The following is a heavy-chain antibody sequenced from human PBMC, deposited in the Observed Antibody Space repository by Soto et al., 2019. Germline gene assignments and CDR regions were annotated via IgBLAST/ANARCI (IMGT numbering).Heavy chain of an antibody. CDR1: GFIFSEST. CDR3: ARYSGKYQGPIDY. J-gene: IGHJ4*02. D-gene: IGHD1-26*01. CDR2: VSTSGRST. V-gene: IGHV3-64*04. Sequence: VQLVESGGGLVQPGGSLRLSCSASGFIFSESTIYWVRQVPGKGLEAISAVSTSGRSTYYADSVKDRFTISRDNSKNTLYLQMNSLRAEDTAVYFCARYSGKYQGPIDYWGQGTLVTVSS.